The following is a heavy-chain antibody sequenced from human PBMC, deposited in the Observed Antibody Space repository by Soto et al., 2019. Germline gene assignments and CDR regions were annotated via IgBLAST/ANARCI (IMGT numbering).Heavy chain of an antibody. CDR3: ARRNPIGWFDP. J-gene: IGHJ5*02. V-gene: IGHV4-30-2*01. CDR1: GGSISSGGYS. CDR2: IYHSGST. Sequence: SETLSLTCAVSGGSISSGGYSWSWIRQPPGKGLEWIGYIYHSGSTYYNPSLKSRVTISVDRSKNQFSLKLSSVTAADTAVYYCARRNPIGWFDPWGQGTLVTVSS.